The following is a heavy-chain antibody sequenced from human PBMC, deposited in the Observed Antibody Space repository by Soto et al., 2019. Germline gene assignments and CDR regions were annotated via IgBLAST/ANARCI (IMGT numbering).Heavy chain of an antibody. J-gene: IGHJ4*02. Sequence: QVQLVQSGAEVKKPGASVKVSCKASDYTFTSYDISWVRQAPGQGLEWMGWISAYSGNTNYAQKVQGRVTMTTDTSTSTAYMELRSLRADDTAVYYCAREGQTEYYFDYWGRGTLVTVSS. V-gene: IGHV1-18*01. CDR1: DYTFTSYD. CDR3: AREGQTEYYFDY. CDR2: ISAYSGNT.